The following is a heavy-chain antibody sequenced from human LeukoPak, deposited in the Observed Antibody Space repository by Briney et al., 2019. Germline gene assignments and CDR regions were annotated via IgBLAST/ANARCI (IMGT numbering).Heavy chain of an antibody. V-gene: IGHV3-21*01. CDR2: ISSSSSYI. D-gene: IGHD3-16*01. J-gene: IGHJ4*02. CDR1: GFTFSSYS. Sequence: PGGSLRLSCAASGFTFSSYSMNWARQAPGKGLEWVSSISSSSSYIYYADSVKGRFTISRDNAKNSLYLQMNSLRAEDTAVYYCASWGEATDYWGQGTLVTVSS. CDR3: ASWGEATDY.